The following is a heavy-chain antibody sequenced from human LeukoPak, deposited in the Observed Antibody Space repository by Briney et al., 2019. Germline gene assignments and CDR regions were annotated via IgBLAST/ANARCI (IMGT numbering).Heavy chain of an antibody. CDR1: GFTFSSYS. Sequence: GGSLRLSCAASGFTFSSYSMNWVRQAPGKGLEWVSVIYSGGSTYYADSVKGRFTISRDNSKNTLYLQMNSLRAEDTAVYYCARDPYGVYYFDYWGQGTLVTVSS. CDR2: IYSGGST. V-gene: IGHV3-66*01. J-gene: IGHJ4*02. D-gene: IGHD3-16*01. CDR3: ARDPYGVYYFDY.